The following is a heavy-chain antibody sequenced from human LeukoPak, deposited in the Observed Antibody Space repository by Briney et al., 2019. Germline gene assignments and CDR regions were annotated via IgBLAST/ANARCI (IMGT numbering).Heavy chain of an antibody. V-gene: IGHV4-39*01. D-gene: IGHD3-3*01. CDR1: GGSVSTSDYF. CDR2: VYYNGNT. Sequence: PSETLSLTCTVSGGSVSTSDYFWGWIRQPPGKGLEWIGNVYYNGNTYYSPSLMSRVTISLDTSQNQFSLRLSSPTATDTAVYYCAGGVSISGSAHWGQGTLVTVSS. CDR3: AGGVSISGSAH. J-gene: IGHJ4*02.